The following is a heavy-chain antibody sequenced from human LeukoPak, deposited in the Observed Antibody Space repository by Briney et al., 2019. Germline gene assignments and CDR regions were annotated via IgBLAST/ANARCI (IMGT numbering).Heavy chain of an antibody. CDR2: INHSGST. D-gene: IGHD2-2*01. CDR3: ARGRGFCSGTSCAYYFDY. V-gene: IGHV4-34*01. J-gene: IGHJ4*02. CDR1: GGSFSGYY. Sequence: SETLSLTCAVYGGSFSGYYWSWIRQPPGKGLEWIGEINHSGSTNYNPSLKSRVTISVDTSKNQFSLKLSSVTAADTAVYYCARGRGFCSGTSCAYYFDYWGQGNLVTVSS.